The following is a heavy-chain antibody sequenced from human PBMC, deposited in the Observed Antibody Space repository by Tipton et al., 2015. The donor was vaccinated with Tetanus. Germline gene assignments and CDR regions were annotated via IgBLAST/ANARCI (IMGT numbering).Heavy chain of an antibody. CDR2: ISGSGGST. V-gene: IGHV3-23*01. D-gene: IGHD4-11*01. J-gene: IGHJ4*02. CDR1: GFAFSSYA. Sequence: SLRLSCAASGFAFSSYAMSWVRQAPGKGLEWVSAISGSGGSTYYADSVKGRFTISRDNSKSTLYLQMNSLRAEDTAVYYCAKSDPHDYSITYYLDYWGQGTLVTVSS. CDR3: AKSDPHDYSITYYLDY.